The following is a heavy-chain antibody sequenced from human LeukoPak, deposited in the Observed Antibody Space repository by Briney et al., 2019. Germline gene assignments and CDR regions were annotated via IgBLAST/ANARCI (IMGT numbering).Heavy chain of an antibody. V-gene: IGHV1-2*02. J-gene: IGHJ4*02. CDR2: INTNIGGT. Sequence: ASVKVSCKTSGYTFTGNHIHWVRQAPGQGLEWMAWINTNIGGTKYAQNFQGRVTVTRDTSITTAYMELSRLRSDDTAVYYCAKGGYSYGDFDQWGQGTLVTVSS. D-gene: IGHD5-18*01. CDR1: GYTFTGNH. CDR3: AKGGYSYGDFDQ.